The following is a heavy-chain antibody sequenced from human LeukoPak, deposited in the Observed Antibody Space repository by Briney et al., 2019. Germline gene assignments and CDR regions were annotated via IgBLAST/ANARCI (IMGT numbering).Heavy chain of an antibody. D-gene: IGHD3-22*01. V-gene: IGHV4-59*01. Sequence: PSETLSLTCTVSGGSISSYYWSWIRQPPGKGLEWIGYIYYSGSTNYNPSLKSRVTISVDTSKNQFSLKLSSVTAADTAVYYCARVQSVGEYYYDSSGYYKNDAFDIWGQGTMVTVSS. J-gene: IGHJ3*02. CDR1: GGSISSYY. CDR2: IYYSGST. CDR3: ARVQSVGEYYYDSSGYYKNDAFDI.